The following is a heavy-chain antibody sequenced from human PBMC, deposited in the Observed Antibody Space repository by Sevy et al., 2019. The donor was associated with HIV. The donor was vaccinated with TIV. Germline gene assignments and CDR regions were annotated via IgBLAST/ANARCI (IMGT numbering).Heavy chain of an antibody. V-gene: IGHV3-7*03. CDR3: ARARYGSGSYSLIYYYYGMDV. Sequence: GGSLRLSCAASGFTFSSYWMSWVRQAPGKGLEWVANIKQAGSEKYYVDSVKGRFTISRDNAKNSLYLQMNSLRAEDTAVYYCARARYGSGSYSLIYYYYGMDVWGQGTTVTVSS. CDR2: IKQAGSEK. CDR1: GFTFSSYW. D-gene: IGHD3-10*01. J-gene: IGHJ6*02.